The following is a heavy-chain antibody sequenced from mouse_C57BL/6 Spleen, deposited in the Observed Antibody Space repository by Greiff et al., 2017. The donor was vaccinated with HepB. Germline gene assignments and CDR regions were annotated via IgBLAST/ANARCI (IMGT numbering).Heavy chain of an antibody. CDR2: IDPENGDT. CDR1: GFNIKDDY. V-gene: IGHV14-4*01. J-gene: IGHJ3*01. Sequence: EVQLQQSGAELVRPGASVKLSCTASGFNIKDDYMHWVKQWPEQGLEWIGWIDPENGDTEYASKFQGKATITADTSSNTAYLQLSSLTSEDTAVYYCTTNWVFAYWGQGTLVTVSA. CDR3: TTNWVFAY. D-gene: IGHD4-1*01.